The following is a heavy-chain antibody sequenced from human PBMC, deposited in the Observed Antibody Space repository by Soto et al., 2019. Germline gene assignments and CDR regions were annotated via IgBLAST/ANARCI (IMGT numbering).Heavy chain of an antibody. CDR3: AGRWFDP. Sequence: EVQLVESGGGLVKPGGSLRLSCAASGFTFSNAWMSWVRQAPGKGLEWAGRIKSKTDGGTTDYAAPVKGRFTISRDDSKNTLYLQMNSLKTEDTAVYYCAGRWFDPWGQGTLVTVSS. V-gene: IGHV3-15*01. CDR2: IKSKTDGGTT. J-gene: IGHJ5*02. CDR1: GFTFSNAW.